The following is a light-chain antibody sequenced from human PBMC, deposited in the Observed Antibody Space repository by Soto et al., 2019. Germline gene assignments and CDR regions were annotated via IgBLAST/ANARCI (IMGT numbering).Light chain of an antibody. CDR3: QQYNSRPT. CDR2: GAS. Sequence: EIIMTQSPATLSVSPGEVATLSCRTSHSISTNLAWYQHKRGQSPRLLVYGASTRATGVPARFSGSGSGAEFTLSISSLQSEDFAVYYCQQYNSRPTFGGGTKVEIK. V-gene: IGKV3-15*01. CDR1: HSISTN. J-gene: IGKJ4*01.